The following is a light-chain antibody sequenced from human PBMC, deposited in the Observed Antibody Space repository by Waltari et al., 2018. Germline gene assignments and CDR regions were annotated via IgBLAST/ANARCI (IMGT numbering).Light chain of an antibody. J-gene: IGKJ2*01. Sequence: RASQSLTKRYLAWYQQKPGQAPSLLIYGAASRAAGIPDRFSGSGSGTDFTLTISRLEPDDFAVYYCQQYGSSVMYTFGQGTKLEIK. CDR2: GAA. CDR3: QQYGSSVMYT. V-gene: IGKV3-20*01. CDR1: QSLTKRY.